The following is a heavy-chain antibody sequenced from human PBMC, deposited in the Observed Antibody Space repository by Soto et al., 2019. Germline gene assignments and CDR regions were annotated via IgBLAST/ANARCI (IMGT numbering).Heavy chain of an antibody. CDR1: GFTFSSYG. CDR2: IWYDGSNK. V-gene: IGHV3-33*01. D-gene: IGHD4-17*01. Sequence: GGSLRLSCAASGFTFSSYGMHWVRQAPGKGLEWVAVIWYDGSNKYYADSVKGRFTISRDNSKNTLYLQMNSLRAEDTAVYYCARAFYGDYGYAFDIWGQGTMVTVSS. J-gene: IGHJ3*02. CDR3: ARAFYGDYGYAFDI.